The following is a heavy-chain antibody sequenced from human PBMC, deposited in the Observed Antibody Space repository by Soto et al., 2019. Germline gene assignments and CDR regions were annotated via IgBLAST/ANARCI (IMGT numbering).Heavy chain of an antibody. D-gene: IGHD5-12*01. CDR2: INPSGGTT. V-gene: IGHV1-46*01. J-gene: IGHJ4*02. Sequence: QVQLVQSGAEVKKPGASMKVSCKASGYAFTTYYMHWVRQAPGQGLEWLGIINPSGGTTSYAQKFQGRVTMTRDTSTSTVYMELSSLRSEDTAVYYCARERTYDSRTNFFDYWGQGTLVTVSS. CDR3: ARERTYDSRTNFFDY. CDR1: GYAFTTYY.